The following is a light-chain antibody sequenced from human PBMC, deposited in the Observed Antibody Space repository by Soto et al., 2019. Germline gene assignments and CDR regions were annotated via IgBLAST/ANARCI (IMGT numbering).Light chain of an antibody. Sequence: EVVLTQSPATLSVSPGERVTLSCRASQSVDINLAWYQQKPGQAPRLLIYGASSRATGIPDRFSGSGSGTDFTLTISRLEPEDFAVYCCQQYGSSPVTFGQGTRLEIK. CDR1: QSVDIN. CDR3: QQYGSSPVT. CDR2: GAS. J-gene: IGKJ5*01. V-gene: IGKV3-20*01.